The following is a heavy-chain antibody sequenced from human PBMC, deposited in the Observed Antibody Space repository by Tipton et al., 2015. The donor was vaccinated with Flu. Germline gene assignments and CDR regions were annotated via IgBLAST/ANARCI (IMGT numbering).Heavy chain of an antibody. CDR3: ARDRWEYARGFDS. D-gene: IGHD2-2*01. J-gene: IGHJ4*02. Sequence: TLSLTCTVSGDSISSTYYWGWIRQPPGKGLEWIGSIYHSGTTYYNPSLKSRVTISVDTSKNQFSLKLTSVTAADAAVYYCARDRWEYARGFDSWGQGTLVTVSP. V-gene: IGHV4-38-2*02. CDR1: GDSISSTYY. CDR2: IYHSGTT.